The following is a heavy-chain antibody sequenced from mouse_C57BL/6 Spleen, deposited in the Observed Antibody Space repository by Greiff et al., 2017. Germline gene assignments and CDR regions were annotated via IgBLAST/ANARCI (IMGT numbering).Heavy chain of an antibody. CDR2: IDPSDSDT. CDR1: GYTFTSYW. V-gene: IGHV1-50*01. D-gene: IGHD2-4*01. CDR3: AWGLRAMDY. J-gene: IGHJ4*01. Sequence: QVQLQQPGAELVKPGASVKLSCKASGYTFTSYWMQWVKQRPGQGLEWIGEIDPSDSDTNYNQKFKGKATLTADKSSSTAYMQLSSLTSEDSAVYYCAWGLRAMDYWGQGTSVTVSS.